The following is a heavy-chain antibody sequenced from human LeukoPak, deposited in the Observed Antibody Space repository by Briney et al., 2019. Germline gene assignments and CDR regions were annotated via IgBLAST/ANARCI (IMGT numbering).Heavy chain of an antibody. D-gene: IGHD5-18*01. V-gene: IGHV3-23*01. Sequence: GGSLRLSCAASGFTFSSYAMSWVRQAPGKGLEWVSAISGSGGSTYYADSVKGRFTISRDNSKNTLYLQMNSLRDEDTAVYYCAKGQGYNYGDSIDYWGQGTLVTVSS. J-gene: IGHJ4*02. CDR3: AKGQGYNYGDSIDY. CDR1: GFTFSSYA. CDR2: ISGSGGST.